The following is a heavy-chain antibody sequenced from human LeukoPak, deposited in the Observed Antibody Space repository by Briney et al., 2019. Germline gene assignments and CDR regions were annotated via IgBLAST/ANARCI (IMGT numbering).Heavy chain of an antibody. CDR1: GFTFSSYW. V-gene: IGHV3-74*01. CDR3: ARPYCSSTSCYDFGY. J-gene: IGHJ4*02. CDR2: INSDGSST. Sequence: PGGSLRLSCAASGFTFSSYWMNWVRQAPGKGLVWVSRINSDGSSTNYADSVKGRFTISRDNAKNTLYLQMNSLRAEDTAVYYCARPYCSSTSCYDFGYWGQGTLVTVSS. D-gene: IGHD2-2*01.